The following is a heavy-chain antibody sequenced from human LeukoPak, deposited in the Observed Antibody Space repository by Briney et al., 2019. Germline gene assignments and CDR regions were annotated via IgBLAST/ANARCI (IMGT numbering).Heavy chain of an antibody. CDR3: GGSGEGSSWYPSDWFDP. CDR1: GYSISSGYY. D-gene: IGHD6-13*01. J-gene: IGHJ5*02. Sequence: SETLSLTCTVSGYSISSGYYWGWIRQPPGKGLEWIGSIYHSGSTYYNPSLKSRVTISVDTSKNQFSLKLSSVTAADTAVYYCGGSGEGSSWYPSDWFDPWGQGTLVTVSS. CDR2: IYHSGST. V-gene: IGHV4-38-2*02.